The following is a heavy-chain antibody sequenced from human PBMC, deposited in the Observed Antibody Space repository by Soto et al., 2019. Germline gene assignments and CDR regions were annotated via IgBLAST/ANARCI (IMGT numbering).Heavy chain of an antibody. CDR3: ARVLQPLITSYYYGLDV. J-gene: IGHJ6*02. D-gene: IGHD6-13*01. CDR1: GFTFSNYV. Sequence: PGGSLRLSCAASGFTFSNYVMDWVRQAPRGGLESIASISYSGDRTYYLDSVKGRFTISRDNSRNTLYLQMSALRAEDSGIYYCARVLQPLITSYYYGLDVRGQGTSVTVSS. V-gene: IGHV3-23*01. CDR2: ISYSGDRT.